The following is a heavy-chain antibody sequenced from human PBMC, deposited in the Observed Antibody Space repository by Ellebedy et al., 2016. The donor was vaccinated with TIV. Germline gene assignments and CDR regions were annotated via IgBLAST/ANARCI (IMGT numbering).Heavy chain of an antibody. CDR1: GFTFSSSW. CDR2: MYSGCST. CDR3: ARGWG. J-gene: IGHJ4*02. Sequence: PGGSLRLSCAASGFTFSSSWVHWVCKVPGKGLEWVSVMYSGCSTYYAESVKGRFTISRDNSKTTLYLQLNSLRAKDTAVYDCARGWGWGQGTLVTVSS. V-gene: IGHV3-53*01. D-gene: IGHD1-26*01.